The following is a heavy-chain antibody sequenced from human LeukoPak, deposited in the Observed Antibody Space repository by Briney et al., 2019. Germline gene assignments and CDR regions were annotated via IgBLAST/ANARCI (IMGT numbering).Heavy chain of an antibody. Sequence: SVKVSCKASGGTFSSYAISWVRQAPGQGLEWMGGIIPIFGTANYAQKFQGRVTITADESTSTAYMELSSLRSEDAAVYYCARPQCCIDDAFDIWGQGTMVTVSS. CDR1: GGTFSSYA. D-gene: IGHD2-8*02. CDR3: ARPQCCIDDAFDI. CDR2: IIPIFGTA. J-gene: IGHJ3*02. V-gene: IGHV1-69*13.